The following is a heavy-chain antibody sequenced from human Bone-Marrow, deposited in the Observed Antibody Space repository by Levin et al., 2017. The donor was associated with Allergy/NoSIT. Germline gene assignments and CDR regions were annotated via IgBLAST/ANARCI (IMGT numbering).Heavy chain of an antibody. D-gene: IGHD3-10*01. J-gene: IGHJ5*02. CDR1: GGSISTFT. CDR2: VIPIFDTP. Sequence: ASVKVSCKASGGSISTFTVSWVRQAPGQGLEWMGRVIPIFDTPNYAQKFQGRVTITADKSTNTAYMELNSLTSADTAVYYCAGGITEWFGELFNPWGQGTLVTVSS. V-gene: IGHV1-69*08. CDR3: AGGITEWFGELFNP.